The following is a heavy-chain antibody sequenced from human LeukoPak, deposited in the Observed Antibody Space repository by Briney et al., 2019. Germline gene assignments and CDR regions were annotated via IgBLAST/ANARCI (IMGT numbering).Heavy chain of an antibody. V-gene: IGHV3-48*03. D-gene: IGHD3-22*01. CDR2: ISSSGSTI. Sequence: GGSLRLSCAASGFTFSSYEMNWVRQAPGKGLEWVSYISSSGSTIYYADSVKGRFTISRDNAKNSLYLQKNSLRAEDTAVYFCARDGKYYYDTSGYYYWGQGTLVSVSS. CDR1: GFTFSSYE. J-gene: IGHJ4*02. CDR3: ARDGKYYYDTSGYYY.